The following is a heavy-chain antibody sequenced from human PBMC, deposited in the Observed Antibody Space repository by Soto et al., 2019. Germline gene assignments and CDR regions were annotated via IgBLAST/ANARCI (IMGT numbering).Heavy chain of an antibody. J-gene: IGHJ3*02. V-gene: IGHV3-30-3*01. CDR3: ARGPYCSSTSCSGAVLGAFDI. Sequence: QVQLVESGGGVVQPGRSLRLSCAASGFPFSSCAMYWVRQAPGKWLEWVAVISYDGSNKYYADSVKGRFTISRDNSKNTLYLQMNSLGTEDTAVYYCARGPYCSSTSCSGAVLGAFDIWGQGTMVTVSS. D-gene: IGHD2-2*01. CDR1: GFPFSSCA. CDR2: ISYDGSNK.